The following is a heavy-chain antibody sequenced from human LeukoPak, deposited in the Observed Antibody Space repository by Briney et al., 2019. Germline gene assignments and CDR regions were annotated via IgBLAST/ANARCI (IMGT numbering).Heavy chain of an antibody. CDR1: GFTFSSYA. V-gene: IGHV3-23*01. CDR3: AKGLEYSSSSALPVFDP. Sequence: GGSLRLSCAASGFTFSSYAMSWVRQAPGKGLEWVSAISGSGGSTYYADSVKGRFTISRDNSKNTLYLQMNSLRAEDTAVYYCAKGLEYSSSSALPVFDPWGQGTLVTVSS. J-gene: IGHJ5*02. D-gene: IGHD6-6*01. CDR2: ISGSGGST.